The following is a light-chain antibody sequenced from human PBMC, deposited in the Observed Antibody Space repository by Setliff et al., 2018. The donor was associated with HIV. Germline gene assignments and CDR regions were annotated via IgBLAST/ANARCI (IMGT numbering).Light chain of an antibody. CDR1: NSDVGSYNL. CDR2: EVS. V-gene: IGLV2-23*02. Sequence: QSALTQPASVSGSPGQSITISCTGTNSDVGSYNLVSWYQQHPGKAPKLMIYEVSKRPSGVSNRFSGSKSGNTASLTIFGLQAEDEADYYCCSYAGTSTYVFGTGTKGTVL. CDR3: CSYAGTSTYV. J-gene: IGLJ1*01.